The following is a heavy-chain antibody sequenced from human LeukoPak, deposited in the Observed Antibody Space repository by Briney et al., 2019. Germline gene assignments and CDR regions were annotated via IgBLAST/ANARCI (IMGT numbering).Heavy chain of an antibody. Sequence: GGSLRLSCAASGFTFSSYAMSWVRQAPGKGLEWVSYISSSSSTIYYADSVKGRFTISRDNAKNSLYLQMNSLRDEDTAVYYCASPTYYYDSSGYQGAFDIWGQGTMVTVSS. CDR2: ISSSSSTI. V-gene: IGHV3-48*02. J-gene: IGHJ3*02. D-gene: IGHD3-22*01. CDR3: ASPTYYYDSSGYQGAFDI. CDR1: GFTFSSYA.